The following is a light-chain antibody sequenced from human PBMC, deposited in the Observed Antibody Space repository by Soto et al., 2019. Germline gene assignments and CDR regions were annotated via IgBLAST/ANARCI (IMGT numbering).Light chain of an antibody. CDR3: ATWDDSLNGYV. V-gene: IGLV3-21*02. J-gene: IGLJ1*01. Sequence: SYELTQPPSVSVAPGQTARITCGGNNIGSKSVHWYQQKPGQAPVLVVYDDSDRPSGIPERFSGSNSGTSASLAISGLQSEDEADYYCATWDDSLNGYVFGTETKLTVL. CDR1: NIGSKS. CDR2: DDS.